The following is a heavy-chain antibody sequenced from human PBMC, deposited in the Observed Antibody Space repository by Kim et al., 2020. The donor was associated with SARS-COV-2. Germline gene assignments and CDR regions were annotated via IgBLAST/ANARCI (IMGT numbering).Heavy chain of an antibody. D-gene: IGHD2-2*01. Sequence: TKYSRKFQGRVTITRDTSASTAYMELSSLRSEDTAVYYCARGGPSVFDYWGQGTLVTVSS. CDR3: ARGGPSVFDY. CDR2: T. V-gene: IGHV1-3*01. J-gene: IGHJ4*02.